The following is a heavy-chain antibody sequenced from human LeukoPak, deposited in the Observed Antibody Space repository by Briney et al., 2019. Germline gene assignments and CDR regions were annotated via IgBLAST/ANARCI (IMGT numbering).Heavy chain of an antibody. CDR2: ISGSSGHT. CDR3: AKSFGMAVFGAYFDY. CDR1: GLTFSSYA. D-gene: IGHD6-19*01. V-gene: IGHV3-23*01. J-gene: IGHJ4*02. Sequence: GGSLRLSCAASGLTFSSYAMSWVRQAPGKGLEWVSAISGSSGHTYYADSVKGRFTISRDNSKNTLFLQMSSLRVEDTAVYYCAKSFGMAVFGAYFDYWGQGSLVTVSS.